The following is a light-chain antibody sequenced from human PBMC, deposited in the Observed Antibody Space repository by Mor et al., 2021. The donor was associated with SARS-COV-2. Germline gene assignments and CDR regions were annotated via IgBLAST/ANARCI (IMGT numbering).Light chain of an antibody. Sequence: ASQSVSNWLAWLQQKPGKPPNVTLYQAPGLEGAVPSRFSGTGSGTEFTLTISSLQPDDSATSYCLQYRFYPWTLGQGTNLEI. J-gene: IGKJ1*01. CDR2: QAP. CDR1: QSVSNW. V-gene: IGKV1-5*03. CDR3: LQYRFYPWT.